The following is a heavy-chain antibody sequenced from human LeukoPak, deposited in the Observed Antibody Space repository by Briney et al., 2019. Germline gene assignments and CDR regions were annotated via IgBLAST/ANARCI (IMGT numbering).Heavy chain of an antibody. CDR1: GGTFSSYA. V-gene: IGHV1-69*13. CDR3: ASSPADSSGYYYGDLDY. Sequence: EASVKVSFTASGGTFSSYAISWVRQAPGQGLEWMGGIIPIFGTANYAQKFQGRVTITADESTSTAYMELSSLRSEDTAVYYCASSPADSSGYYYGDLDYWGQGTLVTVSS. D-gene: IGHD3-22*01. CDR2: IIPIFGTA. J-gene: IGHJ4*02.